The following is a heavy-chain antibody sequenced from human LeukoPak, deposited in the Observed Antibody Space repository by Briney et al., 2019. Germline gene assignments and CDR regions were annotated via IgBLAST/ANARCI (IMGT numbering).Heavy chain of an antibody. V-gene: IGHV3-30-3*01. CDR3: ARAPRTAANFDY. Sequence: GGSLRLSCAASGFTFSSYAMHWVRQAPGKGLEWVAVISYDGSNKYYADSVKGRFTISRDNSKNTLCLQMNSLRVEDTAVYYCARAPRTAANFDYWGQGTLVTVSS. J-gene: IGHJ4*02. CDR1: GFTFSSYA. CDR2: ISYDGSNK. D-gene: IGHD6-13*01.